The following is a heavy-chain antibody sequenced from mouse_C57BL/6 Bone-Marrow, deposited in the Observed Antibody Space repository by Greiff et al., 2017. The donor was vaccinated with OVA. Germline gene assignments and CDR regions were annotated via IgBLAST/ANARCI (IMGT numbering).Heavy chain of an antibody. D-gene: IGHD1-1*01. J-gene: IGHJ1*03. CDR2: IYPSDGST. CDR3: AREAYYYGMSGYFDV. V-gene: IGHV1-78*01. Sequence: VQLQQSDAELVKPGASVKISCKASGYTFTDYTIHWMKQRPEQGLEWIGNIYPSDGSTKYNEKFKGKATLTADKSSSTAYMQLNSLTSEDSAVYFCAREAYYYGMSGYFDVWGTGTTVTVSS. CDR1: GYTFTDYT.